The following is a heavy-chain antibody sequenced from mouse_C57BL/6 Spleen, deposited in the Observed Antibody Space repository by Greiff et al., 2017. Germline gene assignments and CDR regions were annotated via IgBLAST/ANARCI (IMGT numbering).Heavy chain of an antibody. CDR3: TRGGDVDWYFDV. J-gene: IGHJ1*03. CDR2: ISSGGDYI. Sequence: EVQRVESGEGLVKPGGSLKLSCAASGFTFSSYALSWVRQTPEKRLEWVAYISSGGDYIYYADTVKGRFTISRDNARNTLYLQMSSLKSEDTAMYYCTRGGDVDWYFDVWGTGTTVTVSS. CDR1: GFTFSSYA. V-gene: IGHV5-9-1*02. D-gene: IGHD3-3*01.